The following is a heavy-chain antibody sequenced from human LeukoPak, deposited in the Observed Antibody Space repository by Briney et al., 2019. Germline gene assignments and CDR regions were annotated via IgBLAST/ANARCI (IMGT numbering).Heavy chain of an antibody. CDR1: GFTFSDHY. CDR3: ARTTASSGWTT. CDR2: SRNKANSYTT. V-gene: IGHV3-72*01. J-gene: IGHJ5*02. D-gene: IGHD6-19*01. Sequence: GGSQRLSCAASGFTFSDHYMDWVRQAPGKGLEWVGRSRNKANSYTTEYAASVKGRFTISRDDSKNSLYLQMNSLKTEDTAVYYCARTTASSGWTTWGQGTLVTVSS.